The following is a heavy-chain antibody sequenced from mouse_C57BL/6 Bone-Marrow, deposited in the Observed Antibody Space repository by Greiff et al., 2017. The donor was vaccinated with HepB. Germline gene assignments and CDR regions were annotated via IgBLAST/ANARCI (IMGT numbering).Heavy chain of an antibody. J-gene: IGHJ4*01. D-gene: IGHD2-3*01. CDR3: ARRWRYAMDY. CDR2: ISSGSSTI. CDR1: GFTFSDYG. V-gene: IGHV5-17*01. Sequence: EVQLVQSGGGLVKPGGSLKLSCAASGFTFSDYGMHWVRQAPEKGLEWVAYISSGSSTIYYADTVKGRFTISRDNAKNTLFLQMTSLRSEDTAMYYCARRWRYAMDYWGQGTSVTVSS.